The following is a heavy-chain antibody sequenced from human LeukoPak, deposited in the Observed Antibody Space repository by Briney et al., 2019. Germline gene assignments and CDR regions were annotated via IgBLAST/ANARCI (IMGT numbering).Heavy chain of an antibody. CDR2: MFHSGST. J-gene: IGHJ4*02. CDR1: GYSISSGHY. CDR3: ARASHDYGDYSHFDY. Sequence: SETLSLTCTVSGYSISSGHYWAWIRQSPEKGLEWIASMFHSGSTNYNPSLKTRVTISVDKSKNQFSLKLSSVTAADTAVYYCARASHDYGDYSHFDYWGQGTLVTVSS. V-gene: IGHV4-38-2*02. D-gene: IGHD4-17*01.